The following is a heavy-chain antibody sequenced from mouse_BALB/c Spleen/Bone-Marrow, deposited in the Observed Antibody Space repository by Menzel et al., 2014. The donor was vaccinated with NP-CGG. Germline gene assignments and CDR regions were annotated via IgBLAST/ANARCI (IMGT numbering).Heavy chain of an antibody. CDR3: VRARGEVNY. CDR1: GFNINDSY. D-gene: IGHD1-3*01. Sequence: VQLQQSGAELVKPGASVKLSCTASGFNINDSYMHWVQQRPEQGLEWIGSIAPANGTTEYDPKFQDKDTITADTSSNTAYLKFSSLKSEDTAVYCCVRARGEVNYWGQGTLVTVSA. V-gene: IGHV14-3*02. J-gene: IGHJ3*01. CDR2: IAPANGTT.